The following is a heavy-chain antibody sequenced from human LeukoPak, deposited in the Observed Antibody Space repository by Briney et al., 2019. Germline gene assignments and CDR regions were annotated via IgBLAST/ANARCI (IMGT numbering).Heavy chain of an antibody. J-gene: IGHJ3*02. V-gene: IGHV4-30-4*08. CDR3: ARGFNYYDSSGYYYIDAFDI. CDR2: IYYSGST. CDR1: GGSISSGDYY. Sequence: SQTLSLTCTVSGGSISSGDYYWSWIRQPPGKGLEWIGYIYYSGSTYYNPSLKSRVTISVDTSKNQFSLKLSSVTAADTAVYYCARGFNYYDSSGYYYIDAFDIWGQGTMVTVSS. D-gene: IGHD3-22*01.